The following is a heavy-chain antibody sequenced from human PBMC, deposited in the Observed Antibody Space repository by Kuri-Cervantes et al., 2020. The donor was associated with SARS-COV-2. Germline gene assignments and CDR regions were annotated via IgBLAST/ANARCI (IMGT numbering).Heavy chain of an antibody. CDR1: GGTFSSYT. Sequence: SVKVSCKASGGTFSSYTISWVRQAPGQGLEWMGGIIPIFGTTNYAQKFQGRVTIIADKSTSTAYMELNSLRAEDTAVYYCARDLGCSSTSCYNRPDPTPPYYYYYGMDVWGQGTTVTVSS. CDR2: IIPIFGTT. CDR3: ARDLGCSSTSCYNRPDPTPPYYYYYGMDV. J-gene: IGHJ6*02. D-gene: IGHD2-2*02. V-gene: IGHV1-69*06.